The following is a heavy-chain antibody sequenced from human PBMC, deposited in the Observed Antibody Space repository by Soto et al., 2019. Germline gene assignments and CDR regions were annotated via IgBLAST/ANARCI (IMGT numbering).Heavy chain of an antibody. D-gene: IGHD3-10*01. CDR2: ISSSSSTI. CDR3: ASWGYGSGRYVSFDY. CDR1: GFTFSSYS. J-gene: IGHJ4*02. Sequence: EVQLVESGGGLVQPGGSLRLSCAASGFTFSSYSMNWVRQAPGKGLEWVSYISSSSSTIYYADSVKGRFTISSDNAKNSLYLQMNSLRAEDTAVYYCASWGYGSGRYVSFDYWGQGTLVTVSS. V-gene: IGHV3-48*01.